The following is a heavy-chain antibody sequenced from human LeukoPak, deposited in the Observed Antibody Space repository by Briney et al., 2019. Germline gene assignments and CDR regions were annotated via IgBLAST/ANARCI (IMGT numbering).Heavy chain of an antibody. CDR2: INPNSGGT. CDR3: AREGHSRIVYGDYGYYYYYGMDV. Sequence: ASVKVSCKASGYTFTGYYMHWVRQAPGQGLEWMGWINPNSGGTNYAQKFQGWVTMTRDTSISTAYMELSRLRSDDTAVYYCAREGHSRIVYGDYGYYYYYGMDVWGQGTTVTVSS. J-gene: IGHJ6*02. CDR1: GYTFTGYY. D-gene: IGHD4-17*01. V-gene: IGHV1-2*04.